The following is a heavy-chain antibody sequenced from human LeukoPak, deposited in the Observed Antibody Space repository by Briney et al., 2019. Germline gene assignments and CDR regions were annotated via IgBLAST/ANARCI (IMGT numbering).Heavy chain of an antibody. CDR1: GGSISSGGYY. Sequence: SETLSLTCTVSGGSISSGGYYWSWIRQHPGKGLEWIGYIYYSGSTYYNPSLKSRVSLSVDTSKNQFSLNLSSVTAGDTAVYYCARSDNTVITAWYFDYWGQGTLVTVSS. V-gene: IGHV4-31*03. CDR3: ARSDNTVITAWYFDY. CDR2: IYYSGST. J-gene: IGHJ4*02. D-gene: IGHD4-17*01.